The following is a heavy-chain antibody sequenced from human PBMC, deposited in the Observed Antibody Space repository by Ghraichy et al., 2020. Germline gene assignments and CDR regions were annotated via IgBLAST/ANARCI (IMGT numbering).Heavy chain of an antibody. CDR2: IKSKTDGGTT. J-gene: IGHJ4*02. Sequence: GGSLRLSCAASGFTFSNAWMSWVRQAPGKGLEWVGRIKSKTDGGTTDYAAPVKGRFTISRDDSKNTLYLQMNSLKTEDTAVYYCTTDTNFQDYYFDYWGQGTLVTVSS. CDR3: TTDTNFQDYYFDY. V-gene: IGHV3-15*01. CDR1: GFTFSNAW. D-gene: IGHD2-2*01.